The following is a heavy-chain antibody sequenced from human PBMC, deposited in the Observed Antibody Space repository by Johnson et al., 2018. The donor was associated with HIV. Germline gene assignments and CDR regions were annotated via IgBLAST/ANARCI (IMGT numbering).Heavy chain of an antibody. CDR2: IKQDGSEK. CDR1: GFTFNTYA. V-gene: IGHV3-7*05. Sequence: VQVVESGGGVVQPGRSLRLSCAASGFTFNTYAMNWVRQAPGKGLEWVANIKQDGSEKYYVDSVKGRFTISRDNAKNSVYLQMNGLRAEDTALYYCARDEMQRRYALTAFDIWGQGTMVTVSS. J-gene: IGHJ3*02. CDR3: ARDEMQRRYALTAFDI. D-gene: IGHD6-25*01.